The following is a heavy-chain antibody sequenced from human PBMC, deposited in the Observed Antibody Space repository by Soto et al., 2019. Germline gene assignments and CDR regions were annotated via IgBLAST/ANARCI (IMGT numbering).Heavy chain of an antibody. CDR3: ARELVGAAVDYSYYYGIDV. J-gene: IGHJ6*02. V-gene: IGHV1-46*01. Sequence: ASVKVSCKASGYTFTSYYMHWVRQAPGQGLEWMGIINPSGGSTSYAQKFQGRVTMTRDTSTNTVYMELSSLRSEDTAVYYCARELVGAAVDYSYYYGIDVWRQGPKVTVCS. CDR1: GYTFTSYY. CDR2: INPSGGST. D-gene: IGHD2-15*01.